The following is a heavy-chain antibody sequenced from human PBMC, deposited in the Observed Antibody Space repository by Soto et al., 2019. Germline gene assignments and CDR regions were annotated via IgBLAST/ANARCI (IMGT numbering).Heavy chain of an antibody. D-gene: IGHD2-2*01. CDR1: GGSISSGGYS. Sequence: SETLSLTCAVSGGSISSGGYSWSWIRQPPGKGLEWIGYIYHSGSTYYNPSLKSRVTISVDRSKNQFSLKLSSVTAADTAVYYCARAVGYCSSTSCQAVYFDYWGQGTLVTVSS. V-gene: IGHV4-30-2*01. J-gene: IGHJ4*02. CDR3: ARAVGYCSSTSCQAVYFDY. CDR2: IYHSGST.